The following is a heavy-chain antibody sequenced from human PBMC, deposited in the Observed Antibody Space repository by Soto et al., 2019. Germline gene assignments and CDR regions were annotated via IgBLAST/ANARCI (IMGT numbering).Heavy chain of an antibody. J-gene: IGHJ2*01. CDR1: GFTFSCYG. Sequence: QVQLVESGGGVVQPGRSLRLCCVASGFTFSCYGIHWVRQAPGKGLGRVAVIWDDGSNKYYSDSVQGRFTISRDNSKNTLYLQMNSLRPEDTAVYYCARPPVTKIYWYFDLWGRGTLVTVSS. CDR2: IWDDGSNK. CDR3: ARPPVTKIYWYFDL. V-gene: IGHV3-33*01.